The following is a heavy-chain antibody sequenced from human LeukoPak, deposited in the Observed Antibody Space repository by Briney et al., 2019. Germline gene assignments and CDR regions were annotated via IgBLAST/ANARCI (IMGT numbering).Heavy chain of an antibody. CDR2: IYHSGST. V-gene: IGHV4-38-2*02. CDR3: ARESPDTYTSGTYYDVRAFDI. J-gene: IGHJ3*02. D-gene: IGHD3-10*01. Sequence: PSETLSLTCTVSGYSISSGYYWGWIRQPPGKGLEWIGSIYHSGSTYYNPSLKSRVTISLDTSKNQFSLKLTSVTAADTAMYYCARESPDTYTSGTYYDVRAFDIWGQGTLVTVSS. CDR1: GYSISSGYY.